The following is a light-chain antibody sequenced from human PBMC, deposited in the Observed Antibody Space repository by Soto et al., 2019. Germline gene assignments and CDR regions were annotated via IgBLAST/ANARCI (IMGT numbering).Light chain of an antibody. CDR3: QQRSNWKLT. CDR2: DAS. Sequence: EIGVTQSPATLSLSPGERATLSCRASQSVSSYLAWYQQKPGQAPRLLIYDASNRATGIPARFSGSGSGTDFTLTISSLEPEDFAVYYCQQRSNWKLTFGGGTKVDIK. CDR1: QSVSSY. J-gene: IGKJ4*01. V-gene: IGKV3-11*01.